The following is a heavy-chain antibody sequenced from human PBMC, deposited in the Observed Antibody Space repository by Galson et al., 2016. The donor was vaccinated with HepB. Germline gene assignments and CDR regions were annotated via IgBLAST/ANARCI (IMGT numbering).Heavy chain of an antibody. CDR1: GFSFSLNT. V-gene: IGHV3-30*04. Sequence: SLRLSCAASGFSFSLNTVHWVRQLPGKGLEWVALISYTGSNEIYAESVKGRFQISRDNSKNTLYLQMNNLRGEDTAVYYCARSFRDFVFEGSLYGLDVLGQGTTVIVSS. D-gene: IGHD3-10*01. J-gene: IGHJ6*02. CDR2: ISYTGSNE. CDR3: ARSFRDFVFEGSLYGLDV.